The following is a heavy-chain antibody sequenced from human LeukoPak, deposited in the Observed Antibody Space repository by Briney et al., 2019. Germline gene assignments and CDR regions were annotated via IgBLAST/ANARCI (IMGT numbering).Heavy chain of an antibody. D-gene: IGHD6-19*01. CDR1: GFTFSSYA. CDR2: MSGSGGST. V-gene: IGHV3-23*01. J-gene: IGHJ4*02. Sequence: PGGSLRLSCAVSGFTFSSYAMSWVRKAPGKGLEWVSTMSGSGGSTYYADSVKGRFTISRDNSKNTLYLQMNSLRAEDTAVYYCAKVISGWYRGGLDYWGQGTLVTVSS. CDR3: AKVISGWYRGGLDY.